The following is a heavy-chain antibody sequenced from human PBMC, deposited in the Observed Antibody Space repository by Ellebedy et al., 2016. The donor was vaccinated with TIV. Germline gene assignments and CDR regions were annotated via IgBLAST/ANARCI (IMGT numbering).Heavy chain of an antibody. J-gene: IGHJ6*02. CDR1: GFTFSDYY. V-gene: IGHV3-11*01. CDR3: ARDRDGSGRIYYYGMDV. D-gene: IGHD3-10*01. CDR2: ISSSGSTI. Sequence: GESLKISXAASGFTFSDYYMSWIRQAPGKGLEWVSYISSSGSTIYYADSVKCRFTISRDNAKNSLYLQMNSLRAEDTAVYYCARDRDGSGRIYYYGMDVWGQGTTVTVSS.